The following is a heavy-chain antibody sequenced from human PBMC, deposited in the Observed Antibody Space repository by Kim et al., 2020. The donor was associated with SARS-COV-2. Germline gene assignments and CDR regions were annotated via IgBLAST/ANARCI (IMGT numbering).Heavy chain of an antibody. V-gene: IGHV1-58*01. D-gene: IGHD3-10*01. J-gene: IGHJ6*02. CDR3: AADGDPSITMVRGVIGWGNYYYYYGMDV. CDR1: GFTFTSSA. CDR2: IVVGSGNT. Sequence: SVKVSCKASGFTFTSSAVQWVRQARGQRLEWIGWIVVGSGNTNYAQKFQERVTITRDMSTSTAYMELSSLRSEDTAVYYCAADGDPSITMVRGVIGWGNYYYYYGMDVWGQGTTVTVSS.